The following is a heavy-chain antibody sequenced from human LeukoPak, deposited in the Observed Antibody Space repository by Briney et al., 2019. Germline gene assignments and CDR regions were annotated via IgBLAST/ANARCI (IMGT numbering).Heavy chain of an antibody. Sequence: GRSLRLSCATSGLTFSNYAVSWVRQAPGKWLEWVSSISGSGGTTYYADSVKGRFTISRDNSKNTLYLQMNSLRAEDTAVYYCAKDPCRASSGLVDYWGQGTLVTVSS. V-gene: IGHV3-23*01. CDR1: GLTFSNYA. CDR3: AKDPCRASSGLVDY. J-gene: IGHJ4*02. CDR2: ISGSGGTT. D-gene: IGHD6-6*01.